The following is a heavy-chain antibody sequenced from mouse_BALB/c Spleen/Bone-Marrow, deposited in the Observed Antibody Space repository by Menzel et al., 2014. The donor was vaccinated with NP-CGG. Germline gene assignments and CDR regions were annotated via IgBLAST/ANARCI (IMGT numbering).Heavy chain of an antibody. J-gene: IGHJ4*01. CDR1: GFNIXDYY. CDR3: ARSYYYGSSLYAMDY. Sequence: EVKLVESGAELVRPGALVKLSCKASGFNIXDYYMHWVKQRPEQGLEWIGWIDPENGNTIYDPKFQGKASITADTSSNTAYLQLSSLTSEDTAVYYCARSYYYGSSLYAMDYWGQGTSVTVSS. D-gene: IGHD1-1*01. CDR2: IDPENGNT. V-gene: IGHV14-1*02.